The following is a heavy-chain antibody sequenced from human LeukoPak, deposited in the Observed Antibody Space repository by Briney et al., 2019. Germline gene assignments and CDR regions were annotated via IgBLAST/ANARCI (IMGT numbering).Heavy chain of an antibody. D-gene: IGHD4-11*01. CDR3: ARGGTTVTTWFDP. Sequence: SETLSLTCAVSGGSTSSGGYSWSWIRQPPGKGLEWIGYIYHSGSTYYNPSLKSRVTIPVDRSKNQFSLKLSSVTAADTAVYYCARGGTTVTTWFDPWGQGTLVTVSS. V-gene: IGHV4-30-2*01. CDR2: IYHSGST. J-gene: IGHJ5*02. CDR1: GGSTSSGGYS.